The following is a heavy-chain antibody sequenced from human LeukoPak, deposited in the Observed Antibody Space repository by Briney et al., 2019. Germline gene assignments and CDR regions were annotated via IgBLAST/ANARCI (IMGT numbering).Heavy chain of an antibody. V-gene: IGHV1-18*01. D-gene: IGHD3-22*01. J-gene: IGHJ4*02. CDR3: ARGSYYDSSGYPLDY. CDR1: GYTFTSYG. CDR2: ISAYNGNT. Sequence: ASVKVSCKASGYTFTSYGISWVRQAPGQGLEWMGWISAYNGNTNYAQKLQGRVTMTTDTSTSTAYMELRSLRSDDTAVYYCARGSYYDSSGYPLDYWGQGTLVTVSS.